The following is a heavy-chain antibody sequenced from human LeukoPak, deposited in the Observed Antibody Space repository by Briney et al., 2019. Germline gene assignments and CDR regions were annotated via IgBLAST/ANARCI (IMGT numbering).Heavy chain of an antibody. J-gene: IGHJ4*02. D-gene: IGHD3-16*01. CDR3: VRFHGGGY. CDR2: LHRDGSV. CDR1: GFTVSDNN. V-gene: IGHV3-53*01. Sequence: GGSLRLSCAASGFTVSDNNMIWVRQAPGKGLEWVSTLHRDGSVRYAESVNGRFTISRDDSKNNLSLQMCSLRDGGTDVYYCVRFHGGGYWGQGTLVTVSS.